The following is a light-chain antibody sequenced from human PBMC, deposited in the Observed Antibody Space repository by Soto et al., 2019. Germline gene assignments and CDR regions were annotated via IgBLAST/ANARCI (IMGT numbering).Light chain of an antibody. CDR3: QQFYDRPYT. J-gene: IGKJ2*01. CDR1: HDIRKD. V-gene: IGKV1-33*01. Sequence: DIQMTQSPSSLSASVGDRVTITCQASHDIRKDLNWYQQKKGQAPKLLISEASNVETGGPSGFSGSGSGTPFTLTVASLQPDDVATYYCQQFYDRPYTFGQGTKVDIK. CDR2: EAS.